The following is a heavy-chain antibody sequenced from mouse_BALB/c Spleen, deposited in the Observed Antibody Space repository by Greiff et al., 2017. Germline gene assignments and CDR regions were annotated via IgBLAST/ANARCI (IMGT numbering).Heavy chain of an antibody. CDR3: ARRGVRGYDAMDY. CDR2: IYPGDGDT. Sequence: VKLMESGAELARPGASVKLSCKASGYTFTSYWMQWVKQRPGQGLEWIGAIYPGDGDTRYTQKFKGKATLTADKSSSTAYMQLSSLASEDSAVYYCARRGVRGYDAMDYWGQGTSVTVSS. D-gene: IGHD2-2*01. J-gene: IGHJ4*01. V-gene: IGHV1-87*01. CDR1: GYTFTSYW.